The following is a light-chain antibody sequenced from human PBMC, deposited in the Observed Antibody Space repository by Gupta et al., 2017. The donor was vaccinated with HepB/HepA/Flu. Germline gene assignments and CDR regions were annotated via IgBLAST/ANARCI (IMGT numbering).Light chain of an antibody. Sequence: IVSTQPPDTLSLSPGERATLTCRTSQNVGDYLAWYQQKPGQAPRSLMHDTSDRASGIPARFSGSGSGTDFTLTISSLEPEDFAIYYCQHHDKWPRTFGEGTRVDI. CDR1: QNVGDY. V-gene: IGKV3-11*01. CDR3: QHHDKWPRT. CDR2: DTS. J-gene: IGKJ2*02.